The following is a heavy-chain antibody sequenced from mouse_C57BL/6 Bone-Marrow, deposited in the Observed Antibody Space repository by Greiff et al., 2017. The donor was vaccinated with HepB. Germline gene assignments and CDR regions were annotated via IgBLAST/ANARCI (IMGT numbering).Heavy chain of an antibody. CDR1: GFTFSSYG. D-gene: IGHD1-1*01. J-gene: IGHJ3*01. CDR3: ARHSSYYYGSSWFAY. Sequence: DVKLVESGGDLVKPGGSLKLSCAASGFTFSSYGMSWVRQTPDKRLEWVATISSGGSYTYYPDSVKGRFTISRDNAKNTLYLQMSSLKSEDTAMYYCARHSSYYYGSSWFAYWGQGTLVTVSA. CDR2: ISSGGSYT. V-gene: IGHV5-6*02.